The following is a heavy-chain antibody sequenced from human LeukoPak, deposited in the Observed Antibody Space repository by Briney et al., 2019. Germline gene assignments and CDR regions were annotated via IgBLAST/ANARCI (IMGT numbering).Heavy chain of an antibody. J-gene: IGHJ4*02. Sequence: GGSLRLSCVASGFTFSNYAMSWVRQAPGKGLEWVSAITGSGGNTYCADSVRGRFTLSRDNSNKTVFLQMNSLRAEDTAVYYCAKWGDYDVLTGYYVSDYWGQGTLVTVSS. CDR1: GFTFSNYA. V-gene: IGHV3-23*01. CDR3: AKWGDYDVLTGYYVSDY. CDR2: ITGSGGNT. D-gene: IGHD3-9*01.